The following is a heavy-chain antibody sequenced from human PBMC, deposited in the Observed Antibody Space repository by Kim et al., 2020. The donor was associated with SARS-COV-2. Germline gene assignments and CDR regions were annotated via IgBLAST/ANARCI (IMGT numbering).Heavy chain of an antibody. J-gene: IGHJ4*02. CDR2: INAGYGNT. D-gene: IGHD1-26*01. CDR1: GYTFTTYT. Sequence: ASVKVSCKASGYTFTTYTMHWVRQAPGQRLEWMGWINAGYGNTVYSQKFQGTVTITTDTSASTSYMELSSLRSEDTAVYYCVRETSGSYHFDYWGQGTLVTVSS. V-gene: IGHV1-3*01. CDR3: VRETSGSYHFDY.